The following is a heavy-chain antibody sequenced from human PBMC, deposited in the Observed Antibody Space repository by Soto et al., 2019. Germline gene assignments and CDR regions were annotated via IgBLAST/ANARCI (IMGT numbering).Heavy chain of an antibody. CDR2: ISSSSSYI. Sequence: GGSLRLSCAASGFTFSSYSMNWVRQAPGKGLEWVSSISSSSSYIYYADSVKGRFTISRDNAKNSLYLQMNSLRAEDTAVYYCARDPNSGYDFGDYWGQGTMVTVSS. J-gene: IGHJ4*02. CDR3: ARDPNSGYDFGDY. D-gene: IGHD5-12*01. V-gene: IGHV3-21*01. CDR1: GFTFSSYS.